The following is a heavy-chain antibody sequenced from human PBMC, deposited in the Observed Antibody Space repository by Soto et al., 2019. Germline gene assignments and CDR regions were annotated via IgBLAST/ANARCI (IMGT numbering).Heavy chain of an antibody. CDR1: GYTFTGYY. V-gene: IGHV1-2*04. Sequence: ASVKVSCKASGYTFTGYYMHWVRQAPGQGLEWMGWINPNSGGTNYAQKFQGWVTMTRDTSISTAYMELSRLRSDDTAVYYCARWGRRSNYYYYGMDVWGQGTTVTVSS. J-gene: IGHJ6*02. D-gene: IGHD2-2*01. CDR3: ARWGRRSNYYYYGMDV. CDR2: INPNSGGT.